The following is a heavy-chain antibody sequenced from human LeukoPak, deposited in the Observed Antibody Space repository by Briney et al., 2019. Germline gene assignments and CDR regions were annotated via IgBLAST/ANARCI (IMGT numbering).Heavy chain of an antibody. Sequence: GGSLRLSCAASGFSFSAYGVHWVRQAPGKGLEWVAVIWYDGSSKDYADSVKGRFTLSRDNSKNTLYLQMNSLTVEDTAVYYCARSQSSSLIDYWGQGPWSPSPQ. CDR2: IWYDGSSK. V-gene: IGHV3-33*01. CDR3: ARSQSSSLIDY. J-gene: IGHJ4*02. D-gene: IGHD6-13*01. CDR1: GFSFSAYG.